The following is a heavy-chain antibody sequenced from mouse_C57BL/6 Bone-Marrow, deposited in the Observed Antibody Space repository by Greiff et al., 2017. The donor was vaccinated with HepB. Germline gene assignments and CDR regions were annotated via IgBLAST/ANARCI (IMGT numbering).Heavy chain of an antibody. Sequence: VQLQQSGAELARPGASVKLSCKASGYTFTSYGISWVKQRTGQGLEWIGEIYPRSGNTYYNEKFKGKATLTADKSSSKAYMELRSLSSEDSAVYFCARRGWFAYWGQGTLVTVSA. CDR2: IYPRSGNT. V-gene: IGHV1-81*01. J-gene: IGHJ3*01. CDR1: GYTFTSYG. CDR3: ARRGWFAY.